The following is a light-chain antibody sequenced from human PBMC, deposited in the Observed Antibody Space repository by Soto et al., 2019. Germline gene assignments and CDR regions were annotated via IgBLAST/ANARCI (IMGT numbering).Light chain of an antibody. CDR2: TTS. CDR1: QGIGND. V-gene: IGKV1-6*01. Sequence: AIQMTQSPSSLSASVADRVTITCRASQGIGNDLGWYQQKPGTAPKLLLYTTSNLRNGVPSRFSGSGSGTNFTLTISSLQPEDFATYYCLQDYSYPLTFGGGTTVEI. CDR3: LQDYSYPLT. J-gene: IGKJ4*01.